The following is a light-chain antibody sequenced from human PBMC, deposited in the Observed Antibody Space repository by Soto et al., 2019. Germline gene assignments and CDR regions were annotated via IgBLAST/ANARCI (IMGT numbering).Light chain of an antibody. V-gene: IGKV3-15*01. J-gene: IGKJ1*01. CDR3: QQYNNWPRT. CDR2: GAS. CDR1: QSFSSVY. Sequence: EIVLTQSPGTLSLSPGERATLSCRSSQSFSSVYLAWYQQKPGQAPRLLTYGASTRASGIPARFSGSGSGTEFTLTINSLQSEDFAVYYCQQYNNWPRTFGQGTKVDIK.